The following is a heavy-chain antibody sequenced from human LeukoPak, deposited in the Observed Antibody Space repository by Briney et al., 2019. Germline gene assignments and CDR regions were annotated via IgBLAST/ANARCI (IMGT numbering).Heavy chain of an antibody. V-gene: IGHV3-23*01. CDR1: GFTFSGYA. D-gene: IGHD3-22*01. Sequence: GGSLRLSCAASGFTFSGYAMSWVRQAPGKGLEWVSVISGSGISTYNADSVKGRFTISGDNSKNTLYLQMNSLRAEDTAVYYCAKADYYDSNTYRAQFIQHWGQGTLVTVSS. CDR2: ISGSGIST. CDR3: AKADYYDSNTYRAQFIQH. J-gene: IGHJ1*01.